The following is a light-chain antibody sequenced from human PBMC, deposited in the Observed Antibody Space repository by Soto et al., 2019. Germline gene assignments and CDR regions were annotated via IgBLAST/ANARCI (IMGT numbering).Light chain of an antibody. CDR1: SFDICSYNR. Sequence: QSVLTQPASVSGVPGQSSTISCTGTSFDICSYNRVSWDQQHPGKAPKLIIYEVTDRPSGVSNRFSGSKSGNTATLTISGLQAEDEAEYYCSSYTNINTRACVFGTGTKVTVL. V-gene: IGLV2-14*01. CDR2: EVT. J-gene: IGLJ1*01. CDR3: SSYTNINTRACV.